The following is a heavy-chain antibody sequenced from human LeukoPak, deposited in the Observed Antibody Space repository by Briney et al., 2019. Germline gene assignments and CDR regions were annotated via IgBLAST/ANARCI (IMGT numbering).Heavy chain of an antibody. CDR2: ISGSGGST. Sequence: GESLRLSCAASGLTFSSYGMSWVRQAPGKGLEWVPAISGSGGSTYFADSVTRRFPISRDHSKNTLYLQMNSLRPDDTAVYYCAKGDSYGNKYFQHWGQGTLVTVSS. V-gene: IGHV3-23*01. J-gene: IGHJ1*01. D-gene: IGHD5-18*01. CDR1: GLTFSSYG. CDR3: AKGDSYGNKYFQH.